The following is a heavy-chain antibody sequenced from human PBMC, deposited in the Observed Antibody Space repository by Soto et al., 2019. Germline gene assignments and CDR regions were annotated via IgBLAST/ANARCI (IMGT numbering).Heavy chain of an antibody. J-gene: IGHJ4*02. Sequence: EVQLVESGGGLVQPGRSLRLSCRGSGFTFGDYVMSWFRQAPGKGLEWVAFIRSKAYGETTEYAASVKGRFIISRDASRSIAYLLMNSLKTEDTAMYYCTNDYADHDVGYWGQGTLVTVSS. CDR2: IRSKAYGETT. V-gene: IGHV3-49*03. D-gene: IGHD4-17*01. CDR3: TNDYADHDVGY. CDR1: GFTFGDYV.